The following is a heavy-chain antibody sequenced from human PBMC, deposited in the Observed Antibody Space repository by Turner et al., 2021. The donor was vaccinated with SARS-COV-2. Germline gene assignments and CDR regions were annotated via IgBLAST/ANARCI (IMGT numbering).Heavy chain of an antibody. CDR3: ATGVAVAGTPSKYYYYYGMDV. J-gene: IGHJ6*02. Sequence: QVQLVQSGAEVKKPGASVKVSCKVSGYTLTELSMHWVRQAPGKGLEWMGGFDPEDGETIYAQKFQGRVNMTEDTSTDTAYMELSSLRSEDTAVYYCATGVAVAGTPSKYYYYYGMDVWGQGTTVTVSS. V-gene: IGHV1-24*01. CDR1: GYTLTELS. D-gene: IGHD6-19*01. CDR2: FDPEDGET.